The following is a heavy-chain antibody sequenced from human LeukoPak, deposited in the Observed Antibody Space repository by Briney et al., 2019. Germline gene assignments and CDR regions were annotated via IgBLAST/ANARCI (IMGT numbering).Heavy chain of an antibody. Sequence: SETLSLTCTVSGGSISSGDYYWSWIRQPPGKGLEWIGYIYYSGSTYYNPSLKSRGTISVDTSKNQFSLKLSSVTAADTAVYYCARVTTVMLFDYWGQGTLVTVSS. V-gene: IGHV4-30-4*01. J-gene: IGHJ4*02. D-gene: IGHD4-17*01. CDR1: GGSISSGDYY. CDR2: IYYSGST. CDR3: ARVTTVMLFDY.